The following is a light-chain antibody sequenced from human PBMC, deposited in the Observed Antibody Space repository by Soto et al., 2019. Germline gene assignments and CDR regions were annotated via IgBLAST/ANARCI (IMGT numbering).Light chain of an antibody. Sequence: DIVMTQSPDSLAVSLGERATINCKSSQSVLYSSNNKNYLAWYQQKPGQPPKLLISWASTRESVVPDRFSGSGSGTDFTLTISSLQAEDGAVYYCQQYYSTPYTFGHGTKLEIK. CDR1: QSVLYSSNNKNY. CDR2: WAS. CDR3: QQYYSTPYT. V-gene: IGKV4-1*01. J-gene: IGKJ2*01.